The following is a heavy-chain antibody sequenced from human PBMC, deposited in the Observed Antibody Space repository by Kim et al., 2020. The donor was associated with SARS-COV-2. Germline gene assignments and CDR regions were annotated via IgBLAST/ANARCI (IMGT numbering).Heavy chain of an antibody. V-gene: IGHV4-39*01. CDR3: ARPRLRGEFDP. Sequence: SETLSLTCTVSGGSISSSSYYWGWIRQPPGKGLEWIGSIYYSGSTYYNPSLKSRVTISVDTSKNQFSLKLSSVTAADTAVYYCARPRLRGEFDPWGQGTLVTVSS. CDR2: IYYSGST. D-gene: IGHD3-10*01. J-gene: IGHJ5*02. CDR1: GGSISSSSYY.